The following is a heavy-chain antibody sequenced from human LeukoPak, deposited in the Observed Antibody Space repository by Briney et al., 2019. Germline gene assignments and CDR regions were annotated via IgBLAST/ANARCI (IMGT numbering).Heavy chain of an antibody. D-gene: IGHD3-16*01. V-gene: IGHV3-30*18. CDR1: GFPFSNAW. Sequence: GGSLRLSCAASGFPFSNAWMSWVRPAPGKGLEWVAVISYDGSNKYYSDSVKGRFTISRDNSKNTLYLQMNSLRAEDTAVYYCAKGGLTGYYFDYWGQGTLVTVSS. CDR2: ISYDGSNK. CDR3: AKGGLTGYYFDY. J-gene: IGHJ4*02.